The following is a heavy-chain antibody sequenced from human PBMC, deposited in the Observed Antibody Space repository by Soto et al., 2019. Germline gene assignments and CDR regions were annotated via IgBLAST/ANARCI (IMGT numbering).Heavy chain of an antibody. CDR2: IKQDGSEK. CDR3: ATYYYDSSGYFDY. J-gene: IGHJ4*02. CDR1: GFTFSSYW. V-gene: IGHV3-7*01. D-gene: IGHD3-22*01. Sequence: LSLSCAASGFTFSSYWMSWVRQAPGKGLEWVANIKQDGSEKYYVDSVKGRFTISRDNAKNSLYLQMNSLRAEDTAVYYCATYYYDSSGYFDYWGQGTLVTVSS.